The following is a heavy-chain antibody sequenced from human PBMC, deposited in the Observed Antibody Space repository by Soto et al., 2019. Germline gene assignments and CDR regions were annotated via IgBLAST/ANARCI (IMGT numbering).Heavy chain of an antibody. CDR2: IHYTGRT. D-gene: IGHD3-10*01. J-gene: IGHJ5*02. CDR3: ARDLTIGGCLDP. Sequence: QVQLQESGPGLVKPSATLSLTCTVSGGSLTRYYWTWMRRPPGKGLEWIGYIHYTGRTNSNPSLKCRVIMTVDTSKNQFSLKLYDVTAADTAVYFCARDLTIGGCLDPWCQGTLVTVSS. CDR1: GGSLTRYY. V-gene: IGHV4-59*01.